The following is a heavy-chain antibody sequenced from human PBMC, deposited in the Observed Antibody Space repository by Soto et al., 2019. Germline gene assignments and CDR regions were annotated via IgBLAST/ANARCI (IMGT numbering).Heavy chain of an antibody. V-gene: IGHV1-3*01. CDR1: GYTFTSYG. CDR3: ARDDGDRAFDI. CDR2: IIPDNGDT. D-gene: IGHD2-21*01. Sequence: QVQFVQSGAEVKEPGASVKVSCKASGYTFTSYGLHWVRQAPGQSLEWMGWIIPDNGDTKHSQKFQGRVTITRDTSASTAYMELRSLRYEDTAVYYCARDDGDRAFDIWGQGTTVTVSS. J-gene: IGHJ3*02.